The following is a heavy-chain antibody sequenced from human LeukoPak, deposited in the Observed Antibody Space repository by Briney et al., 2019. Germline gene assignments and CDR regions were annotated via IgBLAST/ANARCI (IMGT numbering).Heavy chain of an antibody. CDR2: IYHSGST. J-gene: IGHJ5*02. V-gene: IGHV4-38-2*02. CDR1: GYSISSGYY. Sequence: SETLSLTCTVSGYSISSGYYWGWIRQPPGKGLEWFGSIYHSGSTYYNPSLKSRVTISVDTSKNQFSLKLSSVTAADTAVYYCARDDIVVVPAAILYNWFDPWGQGTLVTVSS. CDR3: ARDDIVVVPAAILYNWFDP. D-gene: IGHD2-2*01.